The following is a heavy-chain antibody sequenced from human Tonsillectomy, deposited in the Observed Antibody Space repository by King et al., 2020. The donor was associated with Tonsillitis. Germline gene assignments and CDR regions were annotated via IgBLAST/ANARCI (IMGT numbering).Heavy chain of an antibody. CDR1: GFTFSSDA. Sequence: VQLVESGGGLVQPGGSLRLSCAASGFTFSSDAMSWVRQAPGKGLEWVSAISGIGGSTYYADSGKGRFTISRDNSKNTLYLQMNSLRAEDMAVYYCAKGGCSSTSCYYDCDYWGQGTLVTVSS. D-gene: IGHD2-2*01. CDR3: AKGGCSSTSCYYDCDY. CDR2: ISGIGGST. J-gene: IGHJ4*02. V-gene: IGHV3-23*04.